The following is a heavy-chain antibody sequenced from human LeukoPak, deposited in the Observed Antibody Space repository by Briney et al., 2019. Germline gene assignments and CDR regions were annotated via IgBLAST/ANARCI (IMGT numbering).Heavy chain of an antibody. CDR3: ARTEDIVVVVAAIGADAFDI. V-gene: IGHV1-2*02. CDR2: INPNSGGT. CDR1: GYTFTGYY. J-gene: IGHJ3*02. Sequence: ASVKVSCKASGYTFTGYYMHWVRPAPGQGLEWMGWINPNSGGTNYAQKFQGRVTMTRDTSISTAYMELSRLRSDDTAVYYCARTEDIVVVVAAIGADAFDIWGQGTMVTVSS. D-gene: IGHD2-15*01.